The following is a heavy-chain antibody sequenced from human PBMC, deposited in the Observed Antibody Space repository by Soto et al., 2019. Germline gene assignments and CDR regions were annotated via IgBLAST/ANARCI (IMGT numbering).Heavy chain of an antibody. V-gene: IGHV4-31*03. CDR3: ARIVGSYRYRGGIDY. CDR2: IYYSGST. CDR1: GGSISSGGYY. D-gene: IGHD3-16*02. Sequence: SETLSLTCTVSGGSISSGGYYWSWIRQHPGKGLEWIGYIYYSGSTYYNPSLKSRVTISVDTSKNQFSLKLSSVTAADTAVYYCARIVGSYRYRGGIDYWGQGTLVTVSS. J-gene: IGHJ4*02.